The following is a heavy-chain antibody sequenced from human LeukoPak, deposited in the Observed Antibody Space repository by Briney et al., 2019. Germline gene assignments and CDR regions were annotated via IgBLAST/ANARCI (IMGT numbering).Heavy chain of an antibody. CDR1: GGSISSYY. CDR2: IYYSGST. V-gene: IGHV4-59*01. Sequence: SETLSLTCTVSGGSISSYYWSWIRQPPGKGLEWIGYIYYSGSTYYNPSLRSRVTISVDTSKNQFSLKLTSVTAADTAVYYCARGYYYYGSGSMDVWGKGTTATVSS. CDR3: ARGYYYYGSGSMDV. J-gene: IGHJ6*03. D-gene: IGHD3-10*01.